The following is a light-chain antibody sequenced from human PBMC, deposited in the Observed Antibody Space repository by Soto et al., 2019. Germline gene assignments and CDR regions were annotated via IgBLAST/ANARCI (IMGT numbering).Light chain of an antibody. Sequence: QSALTQPASVSGSPGQSITISCTGTSSDVGAYIYVSWYQQHPGKAPKLMIYDITNRPSGVSNRFSGSKSGNTASLTISGLQAEDEADYYCVSFTTSSSSVFGTGTKLTVL. J-gene: IGLJ1*01. V-gene: IGLV2-14*01. CDR1: SSDVGAYIY. CDR2: DIT. CDR3: VSFTTSSSSV.